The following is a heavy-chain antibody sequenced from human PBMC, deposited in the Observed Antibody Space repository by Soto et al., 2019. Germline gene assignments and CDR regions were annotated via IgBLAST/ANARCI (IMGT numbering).Heavy chain of an antibody. V-gene: IGHV3-30*03. Sequence: QVQLVESGGGVVQPGRSLRLSCAASGFTFSSYGMHWVRQAPGKGLEWVAVISYDGSNKYYADSVKGRFTISRDNSKNTLYLQRNSLRAEDTAVYYCATTLGYCSSTSCRYPNFDYWGQGTLVTVSS. J-gene: IGHJ4*02. CDR2: ISYDGSNK. D-gene: IGHD2-2*01. CDR1: GFTFSSYG. CDR3: ATTLGYCSSTSCRYPNFDY.